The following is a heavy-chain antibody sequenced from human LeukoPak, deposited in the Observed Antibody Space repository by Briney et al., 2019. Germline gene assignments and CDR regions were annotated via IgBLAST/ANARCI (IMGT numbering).Heavy chain of an antibody. J-gene: IGHJ6*03. CDR3: ARGLGYSYGLAYYYMDV. D-gene: IGHD5-18*01. CDR1: GFTFSSYS. CDR2: ISSSSYI. Sequence: GGSLRLSCAASGFTFSSYSMNWVRQAPGKGLEWVSSISSSSYIYYADSVKGRFTISRDNAKNSLYLQMNSLRAEDTAVYYCARGLGYSYGLAYYYMDVWGKGTTATVSS. V-gene: IGHV3-21*01.